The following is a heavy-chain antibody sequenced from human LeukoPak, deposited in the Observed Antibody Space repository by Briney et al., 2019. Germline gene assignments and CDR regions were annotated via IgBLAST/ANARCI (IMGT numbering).Heavy chain of an antibody. D-gene: IGHD6-6*01. V-gene: IGHV4-34*01. J-gene: IGHJ5*02. CDR3: ARGRSRPSGFDP. CDR1: GGSLSGYY. CDR2: INHSGST. Sequence: SSETLSLTCAVYGGSLSGYYWSWIRQPPGKGLEWIGEINHSGSTNYNPSLKSRVTISVDTSKNQFSLKLSSVTAADTAVYYCARGRSRPSGFDPWGQGTLVTVSS.